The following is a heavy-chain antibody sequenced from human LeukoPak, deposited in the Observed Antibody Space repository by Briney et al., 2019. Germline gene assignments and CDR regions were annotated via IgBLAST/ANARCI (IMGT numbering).Heavy chain of an antibody. CDR1: GFPFRNYA. CDR2: IWPEGINK. D-gene: IGHD1-14*01. CDR3: VRDTDPAAGTFGP. V-gene: IGHV3-33*01. J-gene: IGHJ5*02. Sequence: GTSLRLSCAASGFPFRNYAMHWVRQGPGKGLEWLTVIWPEGINKFYADSVEGRFTVSRDNSKNTLYLQMNSLTLEDTAVYYCVRDTDPAAGTFGPWGQGTLVIVSS.